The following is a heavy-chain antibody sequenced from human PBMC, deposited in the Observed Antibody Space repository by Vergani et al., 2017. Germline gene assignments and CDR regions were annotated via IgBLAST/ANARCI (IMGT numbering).Heavy chain of an antibody. D-gene: IGHD1-1*01. J-gene: IGHJ6*02. CDR1: GYTFTSYG. V-gene: IGHV1-18*01. Sequence: QVQLVQSGAEVKKPGASVKVSCKASGYTFTSYGISWVRQAPGQGLEWMGWISAYNGNTNYAQKLQGRVTMTTDTSTSTAYMELRSLRSDDTAVYYCARDVTNWNDGGGTEEDVWGQGTTVTVSS. CDR2: ISAYNGNT. CDR3: ARDVTNWNDGGGTEEDV.